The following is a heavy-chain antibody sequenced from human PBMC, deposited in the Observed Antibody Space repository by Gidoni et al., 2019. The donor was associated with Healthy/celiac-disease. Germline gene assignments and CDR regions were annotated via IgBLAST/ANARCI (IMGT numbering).Heavy chain of an antibody. CDR1: GGSISSSSYY. J-gene: IGHJ5*02. Sequence: QLQLQESGPGLVKPSETLSLTCTVSGGSISSSSYYWGWIRQPPGKGLEWIGSIYYSGSTYYNPSLKSRVTISVDTSKNQFSLKLSSVTAADTAVYYCARHDSRSSWLNWFDPWGQGTLVTVSS. V-gene: IGHV4-39*01. CDR2: IYYSGST. D-gene: IGHD6-13*01. CDR3: ARHDSRSSWLNWFDP.